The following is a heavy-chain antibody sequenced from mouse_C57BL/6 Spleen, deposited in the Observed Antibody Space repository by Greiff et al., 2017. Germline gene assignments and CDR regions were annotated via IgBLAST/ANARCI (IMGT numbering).Heavy chain of an antibody. V-gene: IGHV2-2*01. Sequence: VKLMESGPGLVQPSQSLSITCTVSGFSLTSYGVHWVRQSPGKGLEWLGVIWSGGSTDYNAAFISRLSISKDNSKSQVFFKMNSLQADDTAIYYCAREGPLYYGVNGDVNWGYAMDYWGQGTSLTVSS. D-gene: IGHD2-13*01. CDR2: IWSGGST. CDR3: AREGPLYYGVNGDVNWGYAMDY. J-gene: IGHJ4*01. CDR1: GFSLTSYG.